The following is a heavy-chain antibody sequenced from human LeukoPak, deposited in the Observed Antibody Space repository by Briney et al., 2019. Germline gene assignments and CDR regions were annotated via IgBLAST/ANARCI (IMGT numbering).Heavy chain of an antibody. CDR2: ISAYNGNT. CDR1: G. V-gene: IGHV1-18*01. D-gene: IGHD3-10*01. CDR3: ARDQTIRGSISAY. Sequence: GXSWVRQAPGQGLEWMGWISAYNGNTNYAQKLQRRVTMTTDTSTSTAYMELRSLRSDDTAVYYCARDQTIRGSISAYWGQGTLVTVSS. J-gene: IGHJ4*02.